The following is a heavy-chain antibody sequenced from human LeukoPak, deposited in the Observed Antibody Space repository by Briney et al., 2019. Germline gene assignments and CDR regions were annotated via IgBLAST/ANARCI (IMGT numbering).Heavy chain of an antibody. CDR1: GFTFSSYA. V-gene: IGHV3-21*01. D-gene: IGHD3-10*01. CDR3: ARATSGSYYYYYYMDV. Sequence: GGSLRLSCAASGFTFSSYAMTWVRQAPGKGLEWVSSISSSSSYIYYADSVKGRFTISRDNAKNSLYLQMNSLRAEDTAVYYCARATSGSYYYYYYMDVWGKGTTVTISS. CDR2: ISSSSSYI. J-gene: IGHJ6*03.